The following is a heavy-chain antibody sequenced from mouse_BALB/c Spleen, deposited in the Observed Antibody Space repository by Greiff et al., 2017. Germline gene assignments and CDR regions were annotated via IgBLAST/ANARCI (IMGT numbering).Heavy chain of an antibody. CDR3: ARFGYEGDYYAMDY. V-gene: IGHV5-17*02. CDR2: ISSGSSTI. CDR1: GFTFSSFG. Sequence: EVQLVESGGGLVQPGGSRKLSCAASGFTFSSFGMHWVRQAPEKGLEWVAYISSGSSTIYYADTVKGRFTISRDNPKNTLFLQMTSLRSEDTAMYYCARFGYEGDYYAMDYWGQGTSVTVSS. D-gene: IGHD2-2*01. J-gene: IGHJ4*01.